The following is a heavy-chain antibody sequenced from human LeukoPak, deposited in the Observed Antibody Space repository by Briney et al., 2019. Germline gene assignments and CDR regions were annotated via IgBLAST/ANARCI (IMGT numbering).Heavy chain of an antibody. D-gene: IGHD6-19*01. V-gene: IGHV4-61*01. CDR2: IYYSGST. J-gene: IGHJ4*02. CDR1: GGSVSSGSYY. Sequence: PSETLSLTCTVSGGSVSSGSYYWSWIRQPPGKGLEWIGYIYYSGSTNYNPSLKSRVTISVDTSKNQFSLKLSSVTAADTAVYYCARRAVAGISFDYWGQGTLVTVSS. CDR3: ARRAVAGISFDY.